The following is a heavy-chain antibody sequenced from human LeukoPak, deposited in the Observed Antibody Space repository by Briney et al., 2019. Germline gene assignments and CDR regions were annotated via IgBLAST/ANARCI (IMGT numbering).Heavy chain of an antibody. CDR3: AKSPVSSCRGSFCYPFDY. CDR1: GFTFSKYW. D-gene: IGHD2-15*01. V-gene: IGHV3-7*01. J-gene: IGHJ4*02. CDR2: IKQDGSEK. Sequence: GGSLRLSCAASGFTFSKYWMSWVRQAPGKGLEWVANIKQDGSEKYYVDSVKGRFTISRDNAKNSLYLQMNSLRAEDTAVYYCAKSPVSSCRGSFCYPFDYWGQGNLVTVSS.